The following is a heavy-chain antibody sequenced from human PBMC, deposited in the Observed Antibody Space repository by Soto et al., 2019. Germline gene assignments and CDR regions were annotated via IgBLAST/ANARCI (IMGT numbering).Heavy chain of an antibody. D-gene: IGHD2-21*02. CDR3: AREATVVTNWFDP. Sequence: SLRLSCAASGFTFSSYWMHWVRQAPGKGLVWVSRINSDGSSTSYADSVKGRFTISRDNAKNTLYLQMNSLRAEDTAVYYCAREATVVTNWFDPWGQGTLVTVS. CDR1: GFTFSSYW. V-gene: IGHV3-74*01. CDR2: INSDGSST. J-gene: IGHJ5*02.